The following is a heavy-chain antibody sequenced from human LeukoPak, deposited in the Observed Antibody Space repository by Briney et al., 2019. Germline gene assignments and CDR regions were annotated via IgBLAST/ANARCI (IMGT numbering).Heavy chain of an antibody. J-gene: IGHJ4*02. V-gene: IGHV1-2*02. Sequence: ASVKVSCKASGYTFTGYYMHWVRQAPGQGLEWMGWINPNSGGTNYAQKFQGRVTMTRDTSISTAYMELSRLRSDDTAVYYCARARGGQVPAPSFDYRGQGTLVTVSS. CDR2: INPNSGGT. CDR1: GYTFTGYY. D-gene: IGHD2-2*01. CDR3: ARARGGQVPAPSFDY.